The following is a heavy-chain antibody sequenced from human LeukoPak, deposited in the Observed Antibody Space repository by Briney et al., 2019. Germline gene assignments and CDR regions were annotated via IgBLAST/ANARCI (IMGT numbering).Heavy chain of an antibody. D-gene: IGHD7-27*01. J-gene: IGHJ4*02. V-gene: IGHV1-24*01. CDR1: GYTLTELS. Sequence: ASVKVSCKVSGYTLTELSMHWVRQALGKGLEWMGGFDPEDGETIYAQKFQGRVTMTEGTSTDTAYMELSSLRSEDTAVYYCATAPNWGFVGYWGQGTLVTVSS. CDR2: FDPEDGET. CDR3: ATAPNWGFVGY.